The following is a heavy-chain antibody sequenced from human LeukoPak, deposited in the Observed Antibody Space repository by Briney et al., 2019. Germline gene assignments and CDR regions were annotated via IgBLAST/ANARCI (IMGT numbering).Heavy chain of an antibody. CDR3: ARGVMPQLPDWFDP. CDR2: ISSSGSTI. V-gene: IGHV3-11*04. Sequence: GGSLRLSCAASGFTFSDYYMSWIHQAPGKGLEWVSYISSSGSTIYYADSVKGRFTISRDNAKNSLYLQMNSLRAEDTAVYYCARGVMPQLPDWFDPWGQGTLVTVSS. J-gene: IGHJ5*02. D-gene: IGHD2-2*01. CDR1: GFTFSDYY.